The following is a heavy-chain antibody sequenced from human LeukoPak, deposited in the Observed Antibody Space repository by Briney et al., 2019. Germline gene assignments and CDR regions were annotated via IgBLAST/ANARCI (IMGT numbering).Heavy chain of an antibody. Sequence: SETLSLTCTVSGGSISSSPYYWGWIRQPPGKGLEWIGSIYYSGSTYYNPSLKSRVTISVDTSKNQFSLKLSSVTAADTAVYYCARAGGDFDWLLPSYYYYYYMDVWGKGTTVTVSS. J-gene: IGHJ6*03. CDR1: GGSISSSPYY. D-gene: IGHD3-9*01. V-gene: IGHV4-39*07. CDR3: ARAGGDFDWLLPSYYYYYYMDV. CDR2: IYYSGST.